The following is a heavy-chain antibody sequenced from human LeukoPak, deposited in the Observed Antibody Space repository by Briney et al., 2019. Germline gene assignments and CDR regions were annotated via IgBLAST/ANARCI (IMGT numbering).Heavy chain of an antibody. J-gene: IGHJ2*01. CDR2: IYYSGST. Sequence: SETLSLTCTVSGGSISSSSYYWGWIRQPPGKGLEWIGSIYYSGSTYYNPSLKSRVTISVDTSKNQFSLKLSSVTAADTAVYYCARRGYRGEYWYFDLWGRGTLVTVSS. CDR1: GGSISSSSYY. D-gene: IGHD3-10*01. V-gene: IGHV4-39*07. CDR3: ARRGYRGEYWYFDL.